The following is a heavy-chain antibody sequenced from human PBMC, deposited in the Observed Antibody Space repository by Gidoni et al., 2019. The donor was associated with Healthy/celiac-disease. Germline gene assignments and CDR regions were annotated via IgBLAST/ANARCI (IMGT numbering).Heavy chain of an antibody. Sequence: QVQLQESGPGLVKPSETLSRTCTVSGGAISSYHWSWIRQPPGKGLEWIGYSYYSGSTNYNPSLKSRVTISVDTSKNQFSLKLSSVTAADTAVYYCARDGGATRDAFDIWGQGTMVTVSS. CDR3: ARDGGATRDAFDI. CDR2: SYYSGST. J-gene: IGHJ3*02. V-gene: IGHV4-59*01. D-gene: IGHD1-26*01. CDR1: GGAISSYH.